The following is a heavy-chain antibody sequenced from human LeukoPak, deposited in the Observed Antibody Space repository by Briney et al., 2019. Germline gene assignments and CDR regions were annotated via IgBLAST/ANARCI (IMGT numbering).Heavy chain of an antibody. CDR3: ARDRV. Sequence: GGSLRPSCAASGFTFSSYNMDWVRQAPGKGLEWVSYISDSSTTIYYADSVKGRFTISRDNSKNTLYLQMNSLRAEDTAVYYCARDRVWGKGTTVTISS. CDR2: ISDSSTTI. J-gene: IGHJ6*04. CDR1: GFTFSSYN. V-gene: IGHV3-48*01.